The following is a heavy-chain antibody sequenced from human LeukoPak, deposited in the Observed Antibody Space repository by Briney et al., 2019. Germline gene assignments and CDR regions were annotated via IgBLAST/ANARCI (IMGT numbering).Heavy chain of an antibody. V-gene: IGHV4-59*01. CDR3: VRLQPNTGEWAFDI. J-gene: IGHJ3*02. D-gene: IGHD1-1*01. CDR1: GGSISSYY. Sequence: SETLSLTCTVSGGSISSYYWSWIRQPPGEGLEWIGYISNSGITNYNPSLKSRVTMSVDTSKNQLSLKLSSVTAADTAVYLCVRLQPNTGEWAFDIWGQGTLVSVSS. CDR2: ISNSGIT.